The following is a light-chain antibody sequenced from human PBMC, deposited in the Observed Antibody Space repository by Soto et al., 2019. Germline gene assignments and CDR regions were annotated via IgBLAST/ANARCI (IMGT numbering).Light chain of an antibody. CDR1: QSVSKRY. V-gene: IGKV3-20*01. CDR2: DAS. CDR3: QQYSTLPLT. Sequence: EIVLTQSPGTLSLSPGERATLSCRASQSVSKRYLGWFQQKPGQAPRLLIYDASTRATGIPDRFSGSASGTDFTLTISSLEPDDFAVYYGQQYSTLPLTFGPGTRVDIK. J-gene: IGKJ3*01.